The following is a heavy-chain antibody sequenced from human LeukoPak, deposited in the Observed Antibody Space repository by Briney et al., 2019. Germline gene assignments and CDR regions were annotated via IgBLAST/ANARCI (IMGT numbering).Heavy chain of an antibody. CDR2: ISSSSSSI. CDR3: AKSFWWFGEFSPFDY. J-gene: IGHJ4*02. V-gene: IGHV3-21*01. Sequence: GGSLRLSCAASGFTFSSFAMNWVRQAPGKGLEWLSSISSSSSSIYYADSMKGRFTISRDNAKNSLYLQMNSLRAEDTAVYYCAKSFWWFGEFSPFDYWGQGTLVTVSS. CDR1: GFTFSSFA. D-gene: IGHD3-10*01.